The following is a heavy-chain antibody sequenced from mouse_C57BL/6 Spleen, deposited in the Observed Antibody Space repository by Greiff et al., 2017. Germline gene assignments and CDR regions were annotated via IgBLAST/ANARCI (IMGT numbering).Heavy chain of an antibody. D-gene: IGHD4-1*01. CDR1: GFTFSSYA. V-gene: IGHV5-4*01. CDR2: ISDGGSYT. Sequence: EVQGVESGGGLVKPGGSLKLSCAASGFTFSSYAMSWVRQTPEKRLEWVATISDGGSYTYYPDNVKGRFTISRDNAKNNLYLQMSHLKSEDTAMYYCARDPGTNGYFDYWGQGTTLTVSS. J-gene: IGHJ2*01. CDR3: ARDPGTNGYFDY.